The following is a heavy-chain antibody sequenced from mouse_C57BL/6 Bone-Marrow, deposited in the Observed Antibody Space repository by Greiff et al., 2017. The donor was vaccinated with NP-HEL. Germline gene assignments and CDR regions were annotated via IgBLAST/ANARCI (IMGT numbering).Heavy chain of an antibody. CDR3: EKCYYGSSFLYYAIDY. CDR2: ISSGSSTI. CDR1: GFTFSDYG. Sequence: EVQGVESGGGLVKPGGSLKLSCAASGFTFSDYGMHWVRQAPEKGLEWVAYISSGSSTIYYADTVKGRFNISRDNAKNTLFLQMTSLRSEDTAMYYCEKCYYGSSFLYYAIDYWGQGTSVTVSS. V-gene: IGHV5-17*01. D-gene: IGHD1-1*01. J-gene: IGHJ4*01.